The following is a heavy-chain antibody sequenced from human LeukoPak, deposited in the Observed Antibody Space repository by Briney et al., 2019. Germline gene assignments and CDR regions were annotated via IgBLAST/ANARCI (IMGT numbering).Heavy chain of an antibody. J-gene: IGHJ3*02. D-gene: IGHD6-13*01. CDR1: GFTFSSYW. CDR2: ISGSGGST. CDR3: ARDLSSSWYGTFDI. Sequence: PGGSLRLSCAASGFTFSSYWMHWVRQAPGKGLEWVSAISGSGGSTYYADSVKGRFTISRENSKNTLYLQMNSLRAEDTAVYYCARDLSSSWYGTFDIWGQGTMVTVSS. V-gene: IGHV3-23*01.